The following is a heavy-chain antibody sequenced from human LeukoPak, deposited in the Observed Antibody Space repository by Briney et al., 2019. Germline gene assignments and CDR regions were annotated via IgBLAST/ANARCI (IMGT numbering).Heavy chain of an antibody. J-gene: IGHJ6*02. CDR2: IYYTGST. CDR1: GGSISSYY. D-gene: IGHD3-10*01. CDR3: ARWVGRSYYGSADYGMDV. V-gene: IGHV4-59*01. Sequence: PSETLSLTRTVSGGSISSYYWSWIRQPPGKGLEWIGYIYYTGSTNYNPSLKSRVTISVDTSKNQFSLKLSSVTAAGTAVYFCARWVGRSYYGSADYGMDVWGQGTTVIVSS.